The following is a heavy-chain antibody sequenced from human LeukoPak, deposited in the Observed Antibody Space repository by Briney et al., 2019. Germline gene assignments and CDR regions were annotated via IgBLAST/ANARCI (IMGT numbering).Heavy chain of an antibody. CDR1: GFTFSNAW. J-gene: IGHJ4*02. V-gene: IGHV3-15*01. D-gene: IGHD3-16*02. Sequence: PGGSLRLSCAASGFTFSNAWMSWVRQAPGKGLEWVGRIKSKTDGGTTDYAAPVKGRFTISRDDSKNTLYLQMNSLKTEDTAVYYCTSYYDYVWGSYRGDYWGQGTLVTVSS. CDR2: IKSKTDGGTT. CDR3: TSYYDYVWGSYRGDY.